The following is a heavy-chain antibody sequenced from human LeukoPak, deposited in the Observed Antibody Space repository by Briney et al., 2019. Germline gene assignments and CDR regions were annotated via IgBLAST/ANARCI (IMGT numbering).Heavy chain of an antibody. D-gene: IGHD6-6*01. Sequence: GGSLRLSCAASGFTFSSYAMSWVRQAPGKGLEWVSAISGSGGSTYYADSVKGRFTISRDNSKSTLYLQMNSLRAEDTAVYYCAKEYSSSSVYYYYMDVWGKGTTVTVSS. CDR3: AKEYSSSSVYYYYMDV. CDR1: GFTFSSYA. V-gene: IGHV3-23*01. J-gene: IGHJ6*03. CDR2: ISGSGGST.